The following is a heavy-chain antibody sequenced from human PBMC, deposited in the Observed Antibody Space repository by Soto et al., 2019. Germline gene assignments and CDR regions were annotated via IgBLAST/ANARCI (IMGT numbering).Heavy chain of an antibody. CDR2: IYYSGST. D-gene: IGHD4-4*01. V-gene: IGHV4-30-4*01. CDR3: ARDNTVTALYYYGMDV. Sequence: QVQLQESGPGLVKPSQTLSLTCTVSGGSISSGDYYWSWIRQPPGKGLEWIGYIYYSGSTYYNPSLKSRVTISVDTSKNQFSLKLSSVTAADTAVYYCARDNTVTALYYYGMDVWGQGTTVTVSS. CDR1: GGSISSGDYY. J-gene: IGHJ6*02.